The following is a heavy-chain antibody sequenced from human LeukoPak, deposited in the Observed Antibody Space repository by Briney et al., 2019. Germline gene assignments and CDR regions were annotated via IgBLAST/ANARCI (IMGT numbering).Heavy chain of an antibody. J-gene: IGHJ4*02. Sequence: SETLSLTCIVSGGSISSCDYYWICIRQPPGKDLEGIGYIYYSGSTYYNPSLKRRVTISVDTSKNQFSLKLSSVTAADTAVYYCARSAFYGDYVHWGQGTLVTVSS. CDR2: IYYSGST. CDR1: GGSISSCDYY. D-gene: IGHD4-17*01. CDR3: ARSAFYGDYVH. V-gene: IGHV4-30-4*01.